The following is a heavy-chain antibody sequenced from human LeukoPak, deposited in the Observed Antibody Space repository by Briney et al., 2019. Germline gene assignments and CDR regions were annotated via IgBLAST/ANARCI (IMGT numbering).Heavy chain of an antibody. CDR3: AREGLASMVRGVIGH. J-gene: IGHJ4*02. V-gene: IGHV4-61*01. Sequence: SETLSLTCTVSGASVSSGSHYWSWIRQPPGKGLEWIGYIYYSENTNYNPSLKSRVTISVDTSKSQFPLNLNSVTAADTAVYYCAREGLASMVRGVIGHWGQGTLVTVSS. D-gene: IGHD3-10*01. CDR2: IYYSENT. CDR1: GASVSSGSHY.